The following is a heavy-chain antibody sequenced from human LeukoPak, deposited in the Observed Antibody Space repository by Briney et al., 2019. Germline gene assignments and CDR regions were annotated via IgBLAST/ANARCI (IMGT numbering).Heavy chain of an antibody. CDR1: GFTFSSYA. J-gene: IGHJ4*02. CDR3: ARVIVVVVAATPGYFDY. V-gene: IGHV3-23*01. Sequence: GGSLRLSCAATGFTFSSYAMSWVRQAPGKGLEWVSAISGSGGSTYYADSVKGRFTISRDNSKNTLYLQMNSLRAEDTAVYYCARVIVVVVAATPGYFDYWGQGTLVTVSS. D-gene: IGHD2-15*01. CDR2: ISGSGGST.